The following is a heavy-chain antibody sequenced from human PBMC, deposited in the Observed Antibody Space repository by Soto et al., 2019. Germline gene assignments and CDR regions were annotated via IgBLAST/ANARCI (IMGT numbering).Heavy chain of an antibody. J-gene: IGHJ3*02. CDR2: IIPIFGTA. V-gene: IGHV1-69*01. D-gene: IGHD1-1*01. CDR3: ARVVGATTAVAFDI. Sequence: QVQLVQSGAEVKKPGSSVKVSCNASGGTFSSYAISWVLQAPGQGLEWMGGIIPIFGTANYAQKFQGRVTITADESTSTAYMELSSLRSRDTAVDYCARVVGATTAVAFDIWGQWTMVTVSS. CDR1: GGTFSSYA.